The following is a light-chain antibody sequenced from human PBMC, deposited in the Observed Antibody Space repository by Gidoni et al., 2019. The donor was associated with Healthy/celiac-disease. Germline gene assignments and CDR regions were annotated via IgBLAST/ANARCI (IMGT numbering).Light chain of an antibody. CDR1: NIVSKK. CDR2: RDS. J-gene: IGLJ2*01. Sequence: SYELTQPLSVSVALGQTARITCEGNNIVSKKVHWYQQKPGQAPVLVIYRDSNRPSGIPERFSGSNSGNTATLTISRAQAGDEADYYCQVWDSSTVVFGGGTKLTVL. V-gene: IGLV3-9*01. CDR3: QVWDSSTVV.